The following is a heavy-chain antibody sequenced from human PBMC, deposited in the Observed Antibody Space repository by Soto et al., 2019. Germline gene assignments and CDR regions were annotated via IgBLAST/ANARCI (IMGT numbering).Heavy chain of an antibody. V-gene: IGHV3-23*01. J-gene: IGHJ4*02. CDR2: ISGSGGST. Sequence: GGSLRLSCAASGFTFSSCAMSWARQAPGKGLEWVSAISGSGGSTYYADSVKGRFTISRDNSKNTLYLQMNSLRAEDTAVYYCAKGIQWLVLNYWGQGTLVTVSS. D-gene: IGHD6-19*01. CDR3: AKGIQWLVLNY. CDR1: GFTFSSCA.